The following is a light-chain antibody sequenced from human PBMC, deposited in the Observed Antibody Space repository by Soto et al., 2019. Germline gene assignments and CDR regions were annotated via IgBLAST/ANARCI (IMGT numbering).Light chain of an antibody. V-gene: IGKV3-20*01. Sequence: EIVLTQSPGTLSLSPGERATLSCRASQSVGSSYLAWYQQKPGQAPRLLIYGASSRATGIPDRFSGSGSGTDFTLPISRLEPEDFAVYYCQQCGSSPNTFGQGTKLDIK. CDR1: QSVGSSY. J-gene: IGKJ2*01. CDR2: GAS. CDR3: QQCGSSPNT.